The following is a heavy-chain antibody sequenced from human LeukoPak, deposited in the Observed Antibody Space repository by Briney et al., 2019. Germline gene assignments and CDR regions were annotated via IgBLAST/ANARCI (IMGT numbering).Heavy chain of an antibody. Sequence: PSETLSLTCAVYGGSFSGYYWNWIRQAPGKGPEWIGEVNESGGTNINPSLRSRVILSVDTSMNQFSLKLISVTAADTAVYYCARGQGATMPKVGKNWFDPWGQGTRVIVSS. CDR1: GGSFSGYY. CDR3: ARGQGATMPKVGKNWFDP. V-gene: IGHV4-34*01. D-gene: IGHD1-26*01. CDR2: VNESGGT. J-gene: IGHJ5*02.